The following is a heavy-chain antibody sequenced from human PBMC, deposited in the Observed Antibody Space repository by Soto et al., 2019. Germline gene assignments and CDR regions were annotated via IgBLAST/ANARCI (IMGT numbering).Heavy chain of an antibody. CDR1: GFTFRSYW. D-gene: IGHD6-25*01. V-gene: IGHV3-74*01. Sequence: EAQLVESGGGLSQPGGSLRLSCAASGFTFRSYWMHWVRQVPGKGLVWVSRIDSYGSETNYADSVKGRFTISRDNAKNTVYLQMTSLRTEDTGLYYWPSPVAAAATHFYFYGLDAWGKGPRSPSPQ. J-gene: IGHJ6*04. CDR2: IDSYGSET. CDR3: PSPVAAAATHFYFYGLDA.